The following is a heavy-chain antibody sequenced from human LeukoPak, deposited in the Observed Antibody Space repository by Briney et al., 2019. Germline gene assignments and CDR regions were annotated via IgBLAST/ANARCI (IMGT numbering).Heavy chain of an antibody. Sequence: ASVKVSCKASGYTFTGYYMHWVRQAPGQGLEWMGWINPNSGGTYYAQKFQGRVSMTRDTSISTAYMELSSLRSDDTAVYYCARTLSSIAARQAQNNWFDPWGQGTLVTVSS. CDR1: GYTFTGYY. V-gene: IGHV1-2*02. D-gene: IGHD6-6*01. CDR2: INPNSGGT. J-gene: IGHJ5*02. CDR3: ARTLSSIAARQAQNNWFDP.